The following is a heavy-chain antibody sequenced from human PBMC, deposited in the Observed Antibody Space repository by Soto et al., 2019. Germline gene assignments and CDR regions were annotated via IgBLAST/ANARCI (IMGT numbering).Heavy chain of an antibody. J-gene: IGHJ4*02. D-gene: IGHD1-26*01. V-gene: IGHV1-3*01. CDR1: GHTCTSCA. Sequence: ASVKVSPRASGHTCTSCAMHLVRQAPGQRLEWMGWINAGNGNTKYSQKFQGRVTLTTDTSTSTAYMELRRLRSDDTAVYYCARDDRIVGATSDYWGQGALVTVSS. CDR3: ARDDRIVGATSDY. CDR2: INAGNGNT.